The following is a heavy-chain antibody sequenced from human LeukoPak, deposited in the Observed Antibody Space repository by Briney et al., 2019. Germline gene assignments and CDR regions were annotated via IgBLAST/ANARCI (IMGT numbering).Heavy chain of an antibody. D-gene: IGHD2-21*01. V-gene: IGHV1-69*04. Sequence: SVKVSCKASGGTFSSYAISWVRQAPGQGLEWMGRIIPILGIANYAQKFQGRVTITADKSTSTAYMELSSLRSEDTAVYYCARDPTYSNWFDPWGQGTLVTVSS. CDR3: ARDPTYSNWFDP. CDR1: GGTFSSYA. CDR2: IIPILGIA. J-gene: IGHJ5*02.